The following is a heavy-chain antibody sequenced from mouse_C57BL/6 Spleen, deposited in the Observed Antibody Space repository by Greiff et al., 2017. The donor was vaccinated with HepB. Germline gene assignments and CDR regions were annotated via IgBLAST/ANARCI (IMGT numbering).Heavy chain of an antibody. CDR2: IYPGDGDT. V-gene: IGHV1-82*01. CDR3: ARSPSSGYPYFDY. Sequence: QVQLKESGPELVKPGASVKISCKASGYAFSSSWMNWVKQRPGKGLEWIGRIYPGDGDTNYNGKFKGKATLTADKSSSTAYMQLSSLTSEDSAVYFCARSPSSGYPYFDYWGQGTTLTVSS. CDR1: GYAFSSSW. J-gene: IGHJ2*01. D-gene: IGHD3-2*02.